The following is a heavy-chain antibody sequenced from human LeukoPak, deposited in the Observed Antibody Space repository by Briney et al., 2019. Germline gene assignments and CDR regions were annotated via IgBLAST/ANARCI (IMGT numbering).Heavy chain of an antibody. CDR2: INSDGSST. J-gene: IGHJ6*02. Sequence: PGGSLRLSCAASGFTFSSYSMNWVRQAPGKGLEWVSRINSDGSSTTYADSVKGRFTISRDNAKNSLYLQMSSLRAEDTAVYYCARIVLVRGVIYYGMDVWGQGTTVTVSS. CDR3: ARIVLVRGVIYYGMDV. CDR1: GFTFSSYS. D-gene: IGHD3-10*01. V-gene: IGHV3-74*03.